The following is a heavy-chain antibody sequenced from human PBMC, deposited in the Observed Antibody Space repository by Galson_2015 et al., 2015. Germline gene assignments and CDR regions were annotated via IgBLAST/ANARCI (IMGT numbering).Heavy chain of an antibody. D-gene: IGHD2-2*01. V-gene: IGHV4-59*01. CDR3: ARAPRDCSSTSCFDWYFDL. J-gene: IGHJ2*01. CDR1: GVSMTSYY. CDR2: IYYSGST. Sequence: LSLTCTVSGVSMTSYYWSWIRQPPGKGLEWIGYIYYSGSTNYNPSLKSRISISVDTSKNQFSLELSSVTAADTAVYYCARAPRDCSSTSCFDWYFDLWGRGTLVTVSS.